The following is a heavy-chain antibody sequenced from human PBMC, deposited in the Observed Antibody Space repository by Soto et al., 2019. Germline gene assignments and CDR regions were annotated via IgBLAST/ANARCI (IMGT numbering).Heavy chain of an antibody. CDR1: GGSISSSSYY. V-gene: IGHV4-39*01. Sequence: SETLSLTCTVSGGSISSSSYYWGWIRQPPGKGLEWIGSIYYSGNTYYNPSLKSRVTISVDTSKNQFSLKLSSVAAADTAVYYCARQNYGDWYYGMDVWGQGTTVTVSS. J-gene: IGHJ6*02. CDR3: ARQNYGDWYYGMDV. D-gene: IGHD4-17*01. CDR2: IYYSGNT.